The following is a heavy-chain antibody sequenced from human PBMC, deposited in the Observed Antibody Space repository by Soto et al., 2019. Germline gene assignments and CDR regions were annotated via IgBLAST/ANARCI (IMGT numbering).Heavy chain of an antibody. CDR1: GYTFSTYA. J-gene: IGHJ6*02. CDR2: INGGNGHT. Sequence: GASVKVSCKASGYTFSTYALHRVRQAPGQGLEWMGWINGGNGHTRYSQKFKDRVTISRDTPASTAYMELSGLRSEDTAVYYCARGKGMEENYYYYGMDVWGQGTTVTVSS. V-gene: IGHV1-3*01. D-gene: IGHD1-1*01. CDR3: ARGKGMEENYYYYGMDV.